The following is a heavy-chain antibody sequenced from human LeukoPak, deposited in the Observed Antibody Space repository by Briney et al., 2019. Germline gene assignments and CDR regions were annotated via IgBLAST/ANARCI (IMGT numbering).Heavy chain of an antibody. D-gene: IGHD3-9*01. Sequence: SETLSLTCTVSGGSISSYYWSWIRQPAGKGLEWIGRVYRTGNTNYNPSLQSRVTMSVDTSKNQISLRLRSVTAADTAVYFCARDDFEYSVHYGMDVWGQGTAVTVSS. V-gene: IGHV4-4*07. CDR2: VYRTGNT. J-gene: IGHJ6*02. CDR1: GGSISSYY. CDR3: ARDDFEYSVHYGMDV.